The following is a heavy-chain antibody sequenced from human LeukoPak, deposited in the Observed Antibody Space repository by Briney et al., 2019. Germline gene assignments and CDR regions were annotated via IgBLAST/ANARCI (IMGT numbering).Heavy chain of an antibody. J-gene: IGHJ4*02. CDR2: IDPNTGGT. CDR1: GDIVTNYY. CDR3: ASLYDIVGTTVDY. V-gene: IGHV1-2*06. Sequence: ASERVSCKTSGDIVTNYYIDWVRQATGQWLEWMGRIDPNTGGTKSAKNFQGRVTMTRDTSISTAYMALSGLRSDDTAVYYCASLYDIVGTTVDYWGQGTLVTVSS. D-gene: IGHD1-26*01.